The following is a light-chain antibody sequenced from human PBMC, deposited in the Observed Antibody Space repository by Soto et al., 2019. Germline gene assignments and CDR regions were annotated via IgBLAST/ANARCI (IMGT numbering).Light chain of an antibody. CDR1: QSVGSSY. CDR3: QQYGSSPRT. V-gene: IGKV3-20*01. Sequence: EIVLTQPPGTLSLSPGERPTLSCRASQSVGSSYLAWYQQKPGQAPRLLMYGTSNRATGIPDRFSGSGSGTDFSLTISRLEPGDFAVYYCQQYGSSPRTFGQGTKVDI. J-gene: IGKJ1*01. CDR2: GTS.